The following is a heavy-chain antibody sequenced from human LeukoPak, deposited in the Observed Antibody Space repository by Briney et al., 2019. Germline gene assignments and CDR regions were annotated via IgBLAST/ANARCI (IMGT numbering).Heavy chain of an antibody. CDR3: ARVVLTSAWAFDI. D-gene: IGHD2-21*02. J-gene: IGHJ3*02. CDR1: GGSISTYY. CDR2: VYYTGRT. Sequence: SKTLSLTCTVSGGSISTYYWSWIRQPPGKGLKWIGYVYYTGRTNYSPSLKSRVTISVDTSKEQFSLKLISVTAADTAVYYCARVVLTSAWAFDIWGQGTMVTVSA. V-gene: IGHV4-59*12.